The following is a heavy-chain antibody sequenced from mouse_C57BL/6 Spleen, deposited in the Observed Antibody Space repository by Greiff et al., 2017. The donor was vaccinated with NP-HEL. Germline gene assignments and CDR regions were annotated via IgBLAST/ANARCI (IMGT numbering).Heavy chain of an antibody. V-gene: IGHV1-18*01. Sequence: EVQLQQSGPELVKPGASVKIPCKASGYTFTDYNMDWVKQSHGKSLEWIGDINPNNGGTIYNQKFKGKATLTVYKSSSTAYMELRSLTSEDTAVYYCAREVDGYDGHYAMDYWGQGTSVTVSS. CDR1: GYTFTDYN. J-gene: IGHJ4*01. D-gene: IGHD2-2*01. CDR3: AREVDGYDGHYAMDY. CDR2: INPNNGGT.